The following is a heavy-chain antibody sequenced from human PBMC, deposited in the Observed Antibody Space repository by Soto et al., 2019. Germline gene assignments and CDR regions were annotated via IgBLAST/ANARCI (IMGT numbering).Heavy chain of an antibody. CDR2: IYYSGST. CDR1: GGSITSSSYY. D-gene: IGHD1-26*01. J-gene: IGHJ5*02. V-gene: IGHV4-39*01. Sequence: SETLSLTCTVSGGSITSSSYYWRWIRQPPGKGLEWIGSIYYSGSTYYNPSLKSRVTISVDTSKNQFSLKLSSVTAADTAVYYCATQEVGGSYVYTFDPWGQGTLVTVS. CDR3: ATQEVGGSYVYTFDP.